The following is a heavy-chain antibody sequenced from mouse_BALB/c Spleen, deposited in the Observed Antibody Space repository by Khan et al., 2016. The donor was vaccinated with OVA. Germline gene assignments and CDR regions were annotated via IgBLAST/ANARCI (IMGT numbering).Heavy chain of an antibody. CDR3: ARRRQCGIFAY. V-gene: IGHV1-7*01. Sequence: QVQLKQSGAELAKPGASVKMSCKASGYTFTTSWMHWVKQRPGQGLEWIGYIDPSTGYTEYNQKLKDKATLTPDKSSSTAYMQLSSLTSDDSAVNDCARRRQCGIFAYWGQGTLVTVSA. CDR1: GYTFTTSW. CDR2: IDPSTGYT. D-gene: IGHD1-1*02. J-gene: IGHJ3*01.